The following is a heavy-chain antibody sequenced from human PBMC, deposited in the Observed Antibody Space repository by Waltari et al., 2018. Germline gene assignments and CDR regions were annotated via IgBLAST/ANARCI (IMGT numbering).Heavy chain of an antibody. CDR2: IRSKAYGGTT. V-gene: IGHV3-49*04. D-gene: IGHD4-17*01. J-gene: IGHJ4*02. CDR3: TRDDYGALNYFDY. Sequence: EVQLVASGGGWVQPGRSLSLSCPAPGFTFGAYAMTWVCPPRGKGLEWVGFIRSKAYGGTTEYAASVKGRYTISRDDSKSIAYLQMNSLKTEDTAVYYCTRDDYGALNYFDYWGQGTLVTGSS. CDR1: GFTFGAYA.